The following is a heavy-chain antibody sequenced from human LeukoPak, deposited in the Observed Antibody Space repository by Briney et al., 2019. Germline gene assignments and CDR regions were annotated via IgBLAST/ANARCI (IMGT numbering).Heavy chain of an antibody. CDR3: ARGGTYYYQYYYMDV. Sequence: GGSLRLSCAASGFTFSSYAMSWVRQAPGKGLEWVSAISGSGGSTYYADSVKGRFTISRDNSNNTLFLQMNSLNVDDTAVYHCARGGTYYYQYYYMDVWGKGTTVTVSS. D-gene: IGHD3-10*01. V-gene: IGHV3-23*01. J-gene: IGHJ6*03. CDR2: ISGSGGST. CDR1: GFTFSSYA.